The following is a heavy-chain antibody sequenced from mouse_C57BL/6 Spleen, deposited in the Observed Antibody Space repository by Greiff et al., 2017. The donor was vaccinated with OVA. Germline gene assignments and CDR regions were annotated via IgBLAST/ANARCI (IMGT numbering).Heavy chain of an antibody. CDR3: ARCDGYYVDAMDY. D-gene: IGHD2-3*01. CDR1: GYTFTSYW. Sequence: QVQLQQSGAELVKPGASVKVSCKASGYTFTSYWMHWVKQRPGQGLEWIGRIHPSGSDTNYNQKFKGKATLTVDKSSSTAYMQLSSLTSEDSAVYYCARCDGYYVDAMDYWGQGTSVTVSS. CDR2: IHPSGSDT. J-gene: IGHJ4*01. V-gene: IGHV1-74*01.